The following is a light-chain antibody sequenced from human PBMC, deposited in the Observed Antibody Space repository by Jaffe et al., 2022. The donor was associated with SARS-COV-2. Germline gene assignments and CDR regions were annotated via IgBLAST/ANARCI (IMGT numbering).Light chain of an antibody. V-gene: IGKV2-28*01. CDR2: LTS. Sequence: EIVMTQSPLSLPVAPGEPASISCRSSQSLLHSNGNNNLDWYLQKPGQSPQLLIYLTSIRASGVPDRFSGSGSGTDFTLKISRVEADDVGVYYCMQALQAPRTFGQGTKVEIK. J-gene: IGKJ1*01. CDR1: QSLLHSNGNNN. CDR3: MQALQAPRT.